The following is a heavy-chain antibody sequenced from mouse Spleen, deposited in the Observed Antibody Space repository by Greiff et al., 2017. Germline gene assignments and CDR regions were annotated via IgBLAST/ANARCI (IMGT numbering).Heavy chain of an antibody. D-gene: IGHD2-1*01. CDR3: ARSKGNHEGFAY. V-gene: IGHV1-59*01. CDR2: IDPSDSYT. J-gene: IGHJ3*01. Sequence: QVQLQQPGAELVRPGTSVKLSCKASGYTFTSYWMHWVKQRPGQGLEWIGVIDPSDSYTNYNQKFKGKATLTVDTSSSTAYMQLSSLTSEDSAVYYCARSKGNHEGFAYWGQGTLVTVSA. CDR1: GYTFTSYW.